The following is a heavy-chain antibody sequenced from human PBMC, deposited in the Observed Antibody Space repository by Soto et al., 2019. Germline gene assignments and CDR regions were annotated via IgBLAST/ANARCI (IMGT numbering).Heavy chain of an antibody. CDR1: GGTFSSYA. Sequence: QVQLVQSGAEVKKPGSSVKVSCRASGGTFSSYAISWVRPAPGQGLAWMGGIIPIFGTANYAQKFQGRVTITADESTSTAYMELSSLRSEDTAVYYCAREYIITFGGVIVGDWFDPWCQGTLVTVSS. J-gene: IGHJ5*02. D-gene: IGHD3-16*02. CDR3: AREYIITFGGVIVGDWFDP. V-gene: IGHV1-69*01. CDR2: IIPIFGTA.